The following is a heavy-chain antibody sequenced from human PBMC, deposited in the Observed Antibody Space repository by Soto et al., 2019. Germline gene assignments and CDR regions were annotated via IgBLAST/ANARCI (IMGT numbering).Heavy chain of an antibody. Sequence: PGGSLRLSCAASGFTFSSYAMSWVRQAPGKGLEWVSAISGSGGSTYYADSVKGRFTISRDNSKNTLYLQMNSLRAEDTAVYYCAKGGVLRFLEWLSHYYGMDVWGQGTTVTVSS. CDR3: AKGGVLRFLEWLSHYYGMDV. D-gene: IGHD3-3*01. J-gene: IGHJ6*02. CDR2: ISGSGGST. V-gene: IGHV3-23*01. CDR1: GFTFSSYA.